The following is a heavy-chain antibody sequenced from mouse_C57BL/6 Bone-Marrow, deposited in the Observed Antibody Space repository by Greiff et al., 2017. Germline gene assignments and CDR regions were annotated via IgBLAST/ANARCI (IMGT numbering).Heavy chain of an antibody. CDR2: FYPRSGNT. D-gene: IGHD2-4*01. CDR1: GYTFTSYG. Sequence: VQLQQSGAELARPGASVKLSCKASGYTFTSYGISWVKQRTGQGLEWIGAFYPRSGNTYYNEKFKGKATLTADKCSSTAYMELRSLTSEDSAFDCCARNDYDGFSYWCQVTLVTVSA. J-gene: IGHJ3*01. CDR3: ARNDYDGFSY. V-gene: IGHV1-81*01.